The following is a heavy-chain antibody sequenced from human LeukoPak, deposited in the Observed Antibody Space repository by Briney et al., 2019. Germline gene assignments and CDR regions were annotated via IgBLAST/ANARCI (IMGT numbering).Heavy chain of an antibody. V-gene: IGHV3-74*01. D-gene: IGHD4-17*01. Sequence: PGGSLRLSCAASGFTFSSYWMHWVRQAPGKGLMWVSRINSDGSSTSYADSVKGRFTISRDNAKNTLYLQMNSLRAEDTAVYYCASSVTTEGPNGFDPWGQGTLVTVSS. CDR1: GFTFSSYW. J-gene: IGHJ5*02. CDR2: INSDGSST. CDR3: ASSVTTEGPNGFDP.